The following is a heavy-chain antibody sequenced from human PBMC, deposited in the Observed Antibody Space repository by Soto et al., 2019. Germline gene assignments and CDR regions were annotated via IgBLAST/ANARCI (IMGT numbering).Heavy chain of an antibody. V-gene: IGHV4-59*01. J-gene: IGHJ4*02. D-gene: IGHD2-15*01. CDR2: IYSDGGT. CDR1: GGSINNYY. Sequence: QVQLHESGPGLVKPSETLSLTCTVSGGSINNYYWSWIRQPPGKGLEYVGYIYSDGGTNYNPSLKSRLTMSVDTSKNQFSLRLHSVTAADTALYYCARGSVSPNFDYCGLGTLVTVSS. CDR3: ARGSVSPNFDY.